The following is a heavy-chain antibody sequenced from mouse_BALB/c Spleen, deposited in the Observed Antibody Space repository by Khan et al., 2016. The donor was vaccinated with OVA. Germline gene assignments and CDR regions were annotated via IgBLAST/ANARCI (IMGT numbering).Heavy chain of an antibody. D-gene: IGHD1-1*01. Sequence: EVKLEESGPGLVKPSQSLSLTCTVTGYSITSNYAWNWIRQFPGNKLEWMGYISYSGSTNYNPSLKSRISIHRDTSQNQFFLQLNSGTTEDTATYYCARGNYYWYAMDYWGQGTSITVSS. V-gene: IGHV3-2*02. CDR2: ISYSGST. CDR1: GYSITSNYA. CDR3: ARGNYYWYAMDY. J-gene: IGHJ4*01.